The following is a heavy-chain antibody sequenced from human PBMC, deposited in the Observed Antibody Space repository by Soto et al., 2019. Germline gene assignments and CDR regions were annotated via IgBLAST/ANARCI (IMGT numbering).Heavy chain of an antibody. J-gene: IGHJ4*02. V-gene: IGHV3-7*03. CDR1: GFKFSNYW. D-gene: IGHD3-16*02. CDR2: IKHDTSEA. CDR3: ARDGLLFSGPYRPSRFDY. Sequence: GGSLRLSCAASGFKFSNYWMSWVRQAPGKGLEWVGNIKHDTSEAHYADSVKGRFTITRDNIKNFLFLQMNGLRADDTASYYCARDGLLFSGPYRPSRFDYWGLGTLVTVSS.